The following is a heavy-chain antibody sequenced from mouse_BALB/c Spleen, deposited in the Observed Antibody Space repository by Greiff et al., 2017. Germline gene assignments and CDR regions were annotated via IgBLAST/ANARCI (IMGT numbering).Heavy chain of an antibody. J-gene: IGHJ1*01. CDR1: GFTFSNYW. D-gene: IGHD2-1*01. CDR2: IRLKSNNYAT. V-gene: IGHV6-6*02. CDR3: TRYYYGNYWYFDV. Sequence: EVQLVESGGGLVQPGGSMKLSCVASGFTFSNYWMNWVRQSPEKGLEWVAEIRLKSNNYATHYAESVKGRFTISRDDSKSSVYLQMNNLRAEDTGIYYCTRYYYGNYWYFDVWGAGTTVTVSS.